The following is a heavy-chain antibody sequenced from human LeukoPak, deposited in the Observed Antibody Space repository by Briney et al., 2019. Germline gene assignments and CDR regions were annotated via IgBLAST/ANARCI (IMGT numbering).Heavy chain of an antibody. CDR1: GFTFSSYS. V-gene: IGHV3-30*02. Sequence: GGSLRLSCAASGFTFSSYSMNWVRQPPGKGLEWVAFIRYDGSNKYYADSVKGRFTISRDNSKNTLYLQMNSLRAEDTAVYYCAKEGRFLEWLRPFDYWGQGTLVTVSS. CDR3: AKEGRFLEWLRPFDY. D-gene: IGHD3-3*01. J-gene: IGHJ4*02. CDR2: IRYDGSNK.